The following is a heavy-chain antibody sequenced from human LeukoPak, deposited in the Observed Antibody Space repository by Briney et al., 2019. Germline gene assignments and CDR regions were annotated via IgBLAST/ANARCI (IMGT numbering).Heavy chain of an antibody. CDR1: GFTFSSYA. CDR3: VVSYLYAFDI. Sequence: GGSLRLSCSASGFTFSSYAMHWVRQAPGKGLEYVSAISSNGGSTYYADSVKGRFTISRDNYKNTLNLQVSSLRAEDTAVYYCVVSYLYAFDIWGQGTMVTVSS. V-gene: IGHV3-64D*09. CDR2: ISSNGGST. J-gene: IGHJ3*02. D-gene: IGHD5-18*01.